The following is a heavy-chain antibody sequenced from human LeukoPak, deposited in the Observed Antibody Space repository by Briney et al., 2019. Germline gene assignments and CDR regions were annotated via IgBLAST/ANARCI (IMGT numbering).Heavy chain of an antibody. CDR1: GYTFTSYG. CDR3: ARALGSKYYDFWSGYYYFDY. D-gene: IGHD3-3*01. CDR2: ISAYNGNT. V-gene: IGHV1-18*01. J-gene: IGHJ4*02. Sequence: ASVTVSCKASGYTFTSYGISWVRQAPGQGLEWMGWISAYNGNTNYAQKLQGRVTMTTDTSTSTAYMELRSLRSDDTAVYYCARALGSKYYDFWSGYYYFDYWGQGTLVTVSS.